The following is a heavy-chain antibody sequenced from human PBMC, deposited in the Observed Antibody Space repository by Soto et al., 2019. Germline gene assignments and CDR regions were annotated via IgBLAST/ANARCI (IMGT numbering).Heavy chain of an antibody. V-gene: IGHV1-46*01. Sequence: AAVKVSCKASGYTFTSYYMHWVRQAPGQGLEWMGIINPSGGSTSYAQKFQGRVTMTRDTSTSTVYMELSSLRSEDTAVYYCARDRIAAAGTWAYYFDYWGQGTLVT. J-gene: IGHJ4*02. D-gene: IGHD6-13*01. CDR3: ARDRIAAAGTWAYYFDY. CDR2: INPSGGST. CDR1: GYTFTSYY.